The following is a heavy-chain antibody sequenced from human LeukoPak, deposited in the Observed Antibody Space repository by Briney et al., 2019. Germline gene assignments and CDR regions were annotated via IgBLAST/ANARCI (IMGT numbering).Heavy chain of an antibody. D-gene: IGHD1-1*01. CDR2: ISSSSSYI. CDR1: GSTFSSYS. Sequence: GGSLRLSCAASGSTFSSYSMNWVRQAPGKGLEWVSSISSSSSYIYYADSVKGRFTISRDNAKNSLYLQMNSLRAEDTAVYYCARDWSGIRTTGTTLAYYYMDVWGKGTTVTVSS. CDR3: ARDWSGIRTTGTTLAYYYMDV. J-gene: IGHJ6*03. V-gene: IGHV3-21*01.